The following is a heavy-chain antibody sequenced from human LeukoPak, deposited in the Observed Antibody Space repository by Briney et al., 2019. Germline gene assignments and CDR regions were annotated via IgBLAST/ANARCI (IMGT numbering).Heavy chain of an antibody. CDR1: GGSFSSYF. CDR2: IYYSGST. D-gene: IGHD6-19*01. V-gene: IGHV4-59*01. CDR3: AKEDRSDWYRAPDY. J-gene: IGHJ4*02. Sequence: KPSETLSLTCTVSGGSFSSYFWSWIRQPPGKGLEWIGYIYYSGSTHYNSSLKSRVTISLDTSRNQFSLKLSSVTAADTAIYYCAKEDRSDWYRAPDYWGQGILVTVSS.